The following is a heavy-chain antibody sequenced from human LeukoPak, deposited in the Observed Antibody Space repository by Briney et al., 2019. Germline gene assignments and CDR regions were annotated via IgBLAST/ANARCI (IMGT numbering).Heavy chain of an antibody. CDR2: ISSSDSTI. J-gene: IGHJ4*02. D-gene: IGHD3-10*01. CDR3: AKGNYYGSGSDY. CDR1: GFTFSSYE. Sequence: GGSLRLSCAASGFTFSSYEMNWVRQAPGKGLEWVSYISSSDSTIYYADSVKGRFTISRDNSKNTLYLQMNSLRAEDTAVYYCAKGNYYGSGSDYWGQGTLVTVSS. V-gene: IGHV3-48*03.